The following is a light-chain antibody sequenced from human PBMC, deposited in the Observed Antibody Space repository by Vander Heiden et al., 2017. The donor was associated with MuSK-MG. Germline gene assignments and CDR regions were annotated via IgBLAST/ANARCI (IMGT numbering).Light chain of an antibody. J-gene: IGLJ3*02. Sequence: SVLTLPPSVSGAPGQRVTISCTGSSSNIGAGYDVHWYQQLPGTAPKLLIYGNSSRPSGVPDRFSGSKSGTSASLAITGLQAEDEADYYCQSYDSSLSGWVFGGGTKLTVL. CDR2: GNS. V-gene: IGLV1-40*01. CDR1: SSNIGAGYD. CDR3: QSYDSSLSGWV.